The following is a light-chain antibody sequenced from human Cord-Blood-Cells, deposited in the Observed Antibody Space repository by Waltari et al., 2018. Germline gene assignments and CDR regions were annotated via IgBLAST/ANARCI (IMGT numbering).Light chain of an antibody. CDR2: LGS. V-gene: IGKV2-28*01. J-gene: IGKJ4*01. Sequence: DLVMTQSPLSLPVTPGEPASISCRSSQSLLHSNGYNYLDWYLQKPGQSPQLLIYLGSNRASGVPDRFSGSGSGTDFTLKIIRVEAEDVGVYYCMQALQTPLTFGGGTKVEIK. CDR1: QSLLHSNGYNY. CDR3: MQALQTPLT.